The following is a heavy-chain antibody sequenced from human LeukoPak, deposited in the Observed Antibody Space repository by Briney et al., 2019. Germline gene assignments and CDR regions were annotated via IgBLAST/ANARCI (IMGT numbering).Heavy chain of an antibody. D-gene: IGHD6-13*01. CDR2: ISSDGSGT. CDR3: ARGGLSSSFDY. CDR1: GFTFSSYW. Sequence: GGSLRLSCAASGFTFSSYWMHWVRQAPGKGLVWVSRISSDGSGTNYADSVKGRFTISRDNAKSAPYLQMNSLRAEDTAVYYCARGGLSSSFDYWGQGTLVTVSS. V-gene: IGHV3-74*01. J-gene: IGHJ4*02.